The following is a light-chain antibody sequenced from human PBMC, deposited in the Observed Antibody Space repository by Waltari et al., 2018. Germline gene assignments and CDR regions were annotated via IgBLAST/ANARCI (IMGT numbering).Light chain of an antibody. CDR1: QSVRSN. Sequence: EIVMTQSQATLSVSPGERATLYCRASQSVRSNLAWYQQKPGQAPRLLIYGASTRATGVPARFSGSGSGTEFTLTISSLQSEDFAVYYCQQYDSWPPGITFGGGTKVEIK. J-gene: IGKJ4*01. V-gene: IGKV3-15*01. CDR2: GAS. CDR3: QQYDSWPPGIT.